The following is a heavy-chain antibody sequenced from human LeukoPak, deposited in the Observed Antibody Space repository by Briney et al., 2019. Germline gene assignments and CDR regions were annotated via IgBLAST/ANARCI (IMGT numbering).Heavy chain of an antibody. J-gene: IGHJ3*02. CDR3: ARGDGGDTGAFDI. D-gene: IGHD2-21*02. CDR2: ISRSGSSI. CDR1: GFTFSNYE. V-gene: IGHV3-48*03. Sequence: GGSLRLSCAASGFTFSNYEMNWVRQAPGKGLEWVSYISRSGSSIYYAGSVKGRFTISRDNAKNSLHLQMNSQRDEDTAVYYCARGDGGDTGAFDIWGQGTMVTVSS.